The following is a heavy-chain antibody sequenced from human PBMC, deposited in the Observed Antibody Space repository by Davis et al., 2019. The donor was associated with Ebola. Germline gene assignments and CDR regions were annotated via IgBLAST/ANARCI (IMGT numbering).Heavy chain of an antibody. Sequence: GESLKISCAASGFTFSGSGMHWVRQAPGKGLEWVAVVSYDGDNKFYADSVKGRFTISRDNSKNTLYLQMNSLRAEDTALYYCAKCLGGRYYTAYYYYGMDVWGQGTTVTVSS. CDR1: GFTFSGSG. V-gene: IGHV3-30*18. J-gene: IGHJ6*02. CDR3: AKCLGGRYYTAYYYYGMDV. D-gene: IGHD1-26*01. CDR2: VSYDGDNK.